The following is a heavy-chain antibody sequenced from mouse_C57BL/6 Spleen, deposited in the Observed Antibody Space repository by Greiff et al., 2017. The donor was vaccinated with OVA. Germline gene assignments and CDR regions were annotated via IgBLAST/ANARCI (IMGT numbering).Heavy chain of an antibody. D-gene: IGHD2-4*01. V-gene: IGHV7-3*01. CDR3: ARYLRDYDVDYAMDY. Sequence: EVKLVESGGGLVQPGGSLSLSCAASGFPFTDYYMSWVRQPPGKALEWLGFIGNKDKGYKTKFSASVKGRFTISRDNYQSILYLQMNALRAEDSATYDCARYLRDYDVDYAMDYWGQGTSVTVSS. J-gene: IGHJ4*01. CDR1: GFPFTDYY. CDR2: IGNKDKGYKT.